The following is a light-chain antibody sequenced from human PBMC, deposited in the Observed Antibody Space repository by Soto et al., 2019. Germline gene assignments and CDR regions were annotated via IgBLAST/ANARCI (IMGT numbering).Light chain of an antibody. CDR1: QDISTS. CDR3: QHYYNLPIT. V-gene: IGKV1-33*01. J-gene: IGKJ5*01. CDR2: DAS. Sequence: DVQMTQSPSSLSASVGDRVTITCQASQDISTSLNWYQQKPGRAPKLLIYDASNLETRVPSWFSGSGSGTDFTSTISSLQPEDIATYYSQHYYNLPITFGQGTRLEIK.